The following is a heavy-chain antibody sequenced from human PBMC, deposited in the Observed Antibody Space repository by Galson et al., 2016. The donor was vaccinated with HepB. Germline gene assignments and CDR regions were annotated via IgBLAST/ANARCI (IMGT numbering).Heavy chain of an antibody. D-gene: IGHD6-25*01. Sequence: SLRLSCAASGFTFSDLYMTWIRQAPGKGLEYVSHISHRGRDTNYADSVKGRFTISRDNAKKSLYLQMSSLRAEDTAIYYCARDRTSRAAVDYWGHGTLVTVSS. V-gene: IGHV3-11*06. CDR2: ISHRGRDT. CDR1: GFTFSDLY. J-gene: IGHJ4*01. CDR3: ARDRTSRAAVDY.